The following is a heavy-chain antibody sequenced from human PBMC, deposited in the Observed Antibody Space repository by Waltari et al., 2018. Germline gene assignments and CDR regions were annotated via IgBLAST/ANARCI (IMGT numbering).Heavy chain of an antibody. Sequence: QVQLVQSGAEVKKPGSSVKVSCKASGGTFSSYTLRWVRQVPGHGLEWMGRIIPILGLANYAQKFQGRVTITADKSTSTAYMELSSLRSEDTAVYYCARSSEVEMTTIGADYFDYWGQGTMVTVSS. CDR1: GGTFSSYT. CDR2: IIPILGLA. D-gene: IGHD4-4*01. V-gene: IGHV1-69*02. J-gene: IGHJ4*02. CDR3: ARSSEVEMTTIGADYFDY.